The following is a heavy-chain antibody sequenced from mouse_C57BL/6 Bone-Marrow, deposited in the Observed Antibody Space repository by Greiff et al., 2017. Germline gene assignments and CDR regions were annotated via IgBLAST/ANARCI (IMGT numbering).Heavy chain of an antibody. CDR1: GFTFSDAW. Sequence: EVQGVESGGGLVQPGGSMILSCAASGFTFSDAWMDWFRQSPEEGLEWFAEIRNKANNHATYYAESVKGRFTISRDESKRSVYLQMNSLRAEDTGIYYCTRELRSWFAYWGQGTLVTVSA. J-gene: IGHJ3*01. CDR2: IRNKANNHAT. D-gene: IGHD1-1*01. V-gene: IGHV6-6*01. CDR3: TRELRSWFAY.